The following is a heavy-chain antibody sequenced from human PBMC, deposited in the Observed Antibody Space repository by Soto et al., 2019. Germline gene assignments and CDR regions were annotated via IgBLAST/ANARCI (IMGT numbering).Heavy chain of an antibody. V-gene: IGHV3-21*01. J-gene: IGHJ3*02. Sequence: EVQLVASGGGLVKPGGSLRLSCAASGFTFSSYSMNWVRQAPGKGLEWVSSISSSSSYIYYADSVKGRFTISRDNAKNSLYLQMNSLRADDTAVYYCAKLLYDILTGHRAHAFDIWGQGTMVTVSS. CDR3: AKLLYDILTGHRAHAFDI. D-gene: IGHD3-9*01. CDR2: ISSSSSYI. CDR1: GFTFSSYS.